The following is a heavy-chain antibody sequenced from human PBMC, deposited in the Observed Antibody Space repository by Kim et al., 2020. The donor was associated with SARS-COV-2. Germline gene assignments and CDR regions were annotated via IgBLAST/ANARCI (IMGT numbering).Heavy chain of an antibody. CDR1: GFTFSSYR. J-gene: IGHJ4*02. D-gene: IGHD6-19*01. CDR2: ISYDGSNK. V-gene: IGHV3-30*18. CDR3: AKEEQWPTTNFDY. Sequence: GGSLRLSCAASGFTFSSYRMHWVRQAPGKGLEWVAVISYDGSNKYYADSVKGRFTISRDNSKNTLYLQMNSLRAEDTAVYYCAKEEQWPTTNFDYWGQGTLVTVSS.